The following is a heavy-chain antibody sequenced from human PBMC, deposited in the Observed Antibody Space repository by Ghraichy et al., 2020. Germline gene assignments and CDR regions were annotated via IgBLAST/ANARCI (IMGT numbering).Heavy chain of an antibody. D-gene: IGHD2-15*01. CDR1: GFTFSSYW. J-gene: IGHJ2*01. CDR3: ARVGVGYCSGDSCYAAPWYFDL. V-gene: IGHV3-74*01. Sequence: GSLRLSCAASGFTFSSYWMHWVRQAPGKGLVWVSRINSDGSSTSYADSVKGRFTISRDNAKNTLYLQMSSLRAKDTAVYYCARVGVGYCSGDSCYAAPWYFDLWGRGTLVTVSS. CDR2: INSDGSST.